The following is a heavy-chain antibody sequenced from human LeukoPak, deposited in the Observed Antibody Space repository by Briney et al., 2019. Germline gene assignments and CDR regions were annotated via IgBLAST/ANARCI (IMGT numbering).Heavy chain of an antibody. CDR3: AGGYSYGNY. J-gene: IGHJ4*02. CDR1: GASISSYY. D-gene: IGHD5-18*01. Sequence: SETLSLTCSVSGASISSYYWSWIRQSPGQGLEWIGRIYTSGSTNYNPSLKSRVTMSVDTSKNQFSLKLSSVTAADTAVYYCAGGYSYGNYWGQGTLVTVSS. CDR2: IYTSGST. V-gene: IGHV4-4*07.